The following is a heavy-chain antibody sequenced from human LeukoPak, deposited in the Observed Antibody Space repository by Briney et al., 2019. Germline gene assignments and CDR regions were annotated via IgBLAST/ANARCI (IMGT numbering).Heavy chain of an antibody. CDR2: ISSSSSYI. J-gene: IGHJ4*02. CDR1: GFTFSSYS. Sequence: RGSLRLSCAASGFTFSSYSMNWVRQAPEKGLEWVSSISSSSSYIYYADSVKGRFTISRDNAKNSLYLQMNSLRAEDTAVYYCARGSGATYSSSWYLDFWGQGTLVTVSS. D-gene: IGHD6-13*01. V-gene: IGHV3-21*01. CDR3: ARGSGATYSSSWYLDF.